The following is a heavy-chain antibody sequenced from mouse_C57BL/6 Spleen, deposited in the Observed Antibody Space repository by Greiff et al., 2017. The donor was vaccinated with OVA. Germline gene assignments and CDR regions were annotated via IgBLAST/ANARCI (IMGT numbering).Heavy chain of an antibody. CDR2: IYPGDGDT. J-gene: IGHJ2*01. CDR1: GYAFSSYW. V-gene: IGHV1-82*01. D-gene: IGHD1-1*01. CDR3: ARSGITTGLGY. Sequence: VQLQESGPELVKPGASVKISCKASGYAFSSYWMNWVKQRPGKGLEWIGRIYPGDGDTNYNGKFKGKATLTADKSSSTAYMQLSSLTSEDAAVYFCARSGITTGLGYWGQGTTLTVSS.